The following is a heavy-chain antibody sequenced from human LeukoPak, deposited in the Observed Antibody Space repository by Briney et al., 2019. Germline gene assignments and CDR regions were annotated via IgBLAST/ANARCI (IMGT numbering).Heavy chain of an antibody. J-gene: IGHJ4*02. Sequence: PGGSLRLSCAASGFTFSSYSMNWVRQAPGKGLEWVSSISSSSSYIYYADSVKGRFTISRDNSKNTLYLQMNSLRAEDTAVYYCAKDRRWLQLWYYFDYWGQGTLVTVSS. D-gene: IGHD5-24*01. CDR1: GFTFSSYS. CDR2: ISSSSSYI. CDR3: AKDRRWLQLWYYFDY. V-gene: IGHV3-21*04.